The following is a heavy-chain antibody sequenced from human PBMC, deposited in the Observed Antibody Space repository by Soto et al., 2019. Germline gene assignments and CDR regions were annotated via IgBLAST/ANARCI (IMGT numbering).Heavy chain of an antibody. CDR1: GGSFSGYY. J-gene: IGHJ4*02. CDR3: ARCPRRGYSYGYFDY. V-gene: IGHV4-34*01. CDR2: INHSGST. Sequence: SDTLSLTCAVYGGSFSGYYWSWIRQPPGKGLEWIGEINHSGSTNYNPSLKSRVTISVDTSKNQFSLKLSSVTAADTAVYYCARCPRRGYSYGYFDYRGQGALVTVS. D-gene: IGHD5-18*01.